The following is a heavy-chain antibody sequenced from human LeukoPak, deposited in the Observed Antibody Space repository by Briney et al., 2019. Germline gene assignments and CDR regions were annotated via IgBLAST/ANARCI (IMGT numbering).Heavy chain of an antibody. CDR3: ARRQYRSSWYYFDY. Sequence: GGSLRLSCAASGFSLSSYWMHWVRQAPGKGLVWVSRINSDGSTTNYADSVKGRFTISRDNAKNTLYLQKNSLRAEDTAVYYCARRQYRSSWYYFDYWGQGTLVTVSS. D-gene: IGHD6-13*01. CDR1: GFSLSSYW. V-gene: IGHV3-74*01. J-gene: IGHJ4*02. CDR2: INSDGSTT.